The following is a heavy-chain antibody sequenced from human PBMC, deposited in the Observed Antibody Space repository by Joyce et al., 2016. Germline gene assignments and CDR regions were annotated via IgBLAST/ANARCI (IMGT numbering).Heavy chain of an antibody. Sequence: QVQLVESGGGVVQPGRSLRLSCAASGFTFTTHSLHWVRQAPGRGLEGVAFISYEGSIKEYAYSVKGRFTISRDDSRNTVFLQMNSLRRDDTAIYYCARGGDGYNLNWYFDHWGRGTLVAVSS. J-gene: IGHJ2*01. CDR2: ISYEGSIK. D-gene: IGHD5-24*01. CDR1: GFTFTTHS. CDR3: ARGGDGYNLNWYFDH. V-gene: IGHV3-30*19.